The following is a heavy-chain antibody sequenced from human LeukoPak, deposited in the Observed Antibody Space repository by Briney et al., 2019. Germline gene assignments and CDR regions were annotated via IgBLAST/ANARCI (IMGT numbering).Heavy chain of an antibody. D-gene: IGHD4-23*01. CDR3: ARVGGTNYYYYGMDV. CDR2: IYYSGST. J-gene: IGHJ6*02. Sequence: SETLSLTCTVSGGSISSYYWSWIRQPPGKGLEWIGYIYYSGSTNYNPSLKSRVTISVDTSKNQFSLKLCSVTAADTAVYYCARVGGTNYYYYGMDVWGQGTTVTVSS. CDR1: GGSISSYY. V-gene: IGHV4-59*01.